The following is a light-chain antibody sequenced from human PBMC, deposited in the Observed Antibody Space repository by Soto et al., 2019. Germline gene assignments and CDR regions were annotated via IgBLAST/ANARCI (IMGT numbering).Light chain of an antibody. CDR3: SSYTTSFTWV. CDR2: GVT. Sequence: QSALTQPASVSGSPGRSITISCTGTSSDVGVHNFVSWYQQYPGKAPKVLIYGVTNRPSGVSNRFSGSKSGNTASLTISGLQAEDEADYYCSSYTTSFTWVFGGGTKLTVL. CDR1: SSDVGVHNF. J-gene: IGLJ3*02. V-gene: IGLV2-14*01.